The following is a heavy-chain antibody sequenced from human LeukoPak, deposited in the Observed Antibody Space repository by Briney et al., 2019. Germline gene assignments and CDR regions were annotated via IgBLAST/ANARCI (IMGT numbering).Heavy chain of an antibody. Sequence: SETLSLTCTVSGGSISSYYWSWIRQPPGKGLEWIGYIYYSGSTNYDPSLKSRVTISVDTSKNQFSLKLGSVTAADTAVYYCARGIQGYYYGMDVWGQGTTVTVSS. CDR1: GGSISSYY. J-gene: IGHJ6*02. V-gene: IGHV4-59*08. CDR3: ARGIQGYYYGMDV. CDR2: IYYSGST.